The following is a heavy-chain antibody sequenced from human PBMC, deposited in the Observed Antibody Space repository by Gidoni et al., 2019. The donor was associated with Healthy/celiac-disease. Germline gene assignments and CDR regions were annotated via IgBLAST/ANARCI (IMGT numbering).Heavy chain of an antibody. J-gene: IGHJ3*02. V-gene: IGHV3-48*03. CDR2: ISSSGSTI. D-gene: IGHD3-22*01. CDR3: ASAGYDSSGYYPAAFDI. Sequence: EVQLVESGGGLVQPGGSLRLSCAASGFTFSSYEMTWVRQAPGKGLEWVSYISSSGSTIYYADSVKGRFTISRDNAKNSLYLQMNGLRAEDTAVYYCASAGYDSSGYYPAAFDIWGQGTMVTVSS. CDR1: GFTFSSYE.